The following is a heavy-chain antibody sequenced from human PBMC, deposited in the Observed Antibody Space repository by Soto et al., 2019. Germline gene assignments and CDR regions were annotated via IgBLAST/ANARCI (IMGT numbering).Heavy chain of an antibody. V-gene: IGHV4-59*01. CDR1: GASIRSYY. Sequence: QVQLRESGPGLVKSSETLSLTCTVSGASIRSYYWSWIRQPPGKGLEWIGYIYYSGGTNYNPSLKSRVTISLDTSKSQFSLKLSYVTAADTAVYYCARPWTTRNYDNSYFDLWGRGTLVTVSS. CDR3: ARPWTTRNYDNSYFDL. J-gene: IGHJ2*01. D-gene: IGHD3-22*01. CDR2: IYYSGGT.